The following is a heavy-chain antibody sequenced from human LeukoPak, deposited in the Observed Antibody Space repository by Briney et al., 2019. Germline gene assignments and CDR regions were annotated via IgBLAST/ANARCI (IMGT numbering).Heavy chain of an antibody. CDR1: GLTFSDYR. Sequence: GGSLRLSCAASGLTFSDYRMSWLRQAPGKGLEWVANIKQDGSEKNYVDSVKGRFTISRDNAKNSLYLQMNSLRAEDTAVYYCARGHTILAYWGQGTLVTVSS. V-gene: IGHV3-7*04. CDR3: ARGHTILAY. D-gene: IGHD3-9*01. CDR2: IKQDGSEK. J-gene: IGHJ4*02.